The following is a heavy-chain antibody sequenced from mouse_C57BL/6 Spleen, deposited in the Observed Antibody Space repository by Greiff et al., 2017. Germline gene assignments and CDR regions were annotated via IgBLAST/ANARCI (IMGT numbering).Heavy chain of an antibody. D-gene: IGHD1-1*01. CDR2: IHPNSGST. Sequence: VKLQQPGAELVKPWASVKLSCKASGYTFTSYWMHWVKQRPGQGLEWIGMIHPNSGSTNYNEKFKSKATLTVDKSSSTAYMQLSRLTSEDSAVYYCARQPLSGSIYWFAYWGQGTLVTVSA. J-gene: IGHJ3*01. CDR1: GYTFTSYW. CDR3: ARQPLSGSIYWFAY. V-gene: IGHV1-64*01.